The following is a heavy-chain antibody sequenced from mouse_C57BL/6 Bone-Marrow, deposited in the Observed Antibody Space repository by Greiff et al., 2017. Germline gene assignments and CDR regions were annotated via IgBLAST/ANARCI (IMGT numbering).Heavy chain of an antibody. D-gene: IGHD2-4*01. CDR2: GQGLEWIG. CDR1: YTFSRRVH. CDR3: SEDSAVYYCACAGTGYDYDWFAY. V-gene: IGHV1-87*01. J-gene: IGHJ3*01. Sequence: VQLQQSGPELARPWASVKISCQAFYTFSRRVHFAIRDTNYWMQWVKQRPGQGLEWIGAIYPGNGDTSYNQKFKGKATLTADKSSSTAYMQLSSLTSEDSAVYYCACAGTGYDYDWFAYWGQGTLVTVSA.